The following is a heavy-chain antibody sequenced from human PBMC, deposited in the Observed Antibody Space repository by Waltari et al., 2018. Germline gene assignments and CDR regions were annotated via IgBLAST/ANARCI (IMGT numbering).Heavy chain of an antibody. CDR2: IIPSFGTA. J-gene: IGHJ1*01. CDR3: ARSLGKSIAAAGLTGPFQH. D-gene: IGHD6-13*01. V-gene: IGHV1-69*01. Sequence: QVQLVQSGAEVKKPGSSVKVSCKASGGTFSSYAISWVRQAPGQGLEWMGGIIPSFGTANYAQKCQCRVTITADESTSTAYMELSSLRSEDTAVYYCARSLGKSIAAAGLTGPFQHWGQGTLVTVSS. CDR1: GGTFSSYA.